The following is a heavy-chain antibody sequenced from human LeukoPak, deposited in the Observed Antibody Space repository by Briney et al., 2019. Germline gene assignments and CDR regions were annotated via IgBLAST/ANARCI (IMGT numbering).Heavy chain of an antibody. V-gene: IGHV4-34*01. J-gene: IGHJ6*02. CDR1: GGSFSGYY. CDR2: INRSGST. D-gene: IGHD2-2*01. CDR3: ARGKVVVVPALYYYGMDV. Sequence: SETLSLTCAVYGGSFSGYYWSWIRQPPGKGLEWIGEINRSGSTNYNPSLKSRVTISVDTSKNQFSLKLSSVTAADTAVYYCARGKVVVVPALYYYGMDVWGQGTTVTVSS.